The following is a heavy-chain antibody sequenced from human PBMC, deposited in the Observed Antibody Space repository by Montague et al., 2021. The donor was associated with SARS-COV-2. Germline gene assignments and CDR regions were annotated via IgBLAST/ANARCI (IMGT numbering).Heavy chain of an antibody. CDR3: ARAQGGNYYYGMDV. CDR2: ISYDGSNK. CDR1: GFTFSSYA. D-gene: IGHD3-16*01. V-gene: IGHV3-30-3*01. Sequence: SLRLSCAASGFTFSSYAMHWVRQAPGKGLEWVAVISYDGSNKYYADSVKGRFTISRDNSKNTLYLQMNSLRVEDTAVYYCARAQGGNYYYGMDVWGRGTTVTVSS. J-gene: IGHJ6*02.